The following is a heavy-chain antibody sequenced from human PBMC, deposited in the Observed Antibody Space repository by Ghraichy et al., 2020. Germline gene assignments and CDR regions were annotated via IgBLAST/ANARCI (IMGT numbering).Heavy chain of an antibody. V-gene: IGHV3-23*01. Sequence: GGSLRLSCAASGFTFGSYAMSWVRQAPGKGLEWVSAISGSGGSTYYADSVKGRFTISRGNSKNTLYLQMNSLRAEDTAVYYCAHTTVTTRGPFDYWGQGTLVTVSS. CDR1: GFTFGSYA. CDR3: AHTTVTTRGPFDY. J-gene: IGHJ4*02. CDR2: ISGSGGST. D-gene: IGHD4-17*01.